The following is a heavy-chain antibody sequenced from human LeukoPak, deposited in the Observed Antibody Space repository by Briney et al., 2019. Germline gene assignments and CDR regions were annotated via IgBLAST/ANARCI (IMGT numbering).Heavy chain of an antibody. CDR2: IYYSGST. Sequence: SETLSLTCTVSGGSISSYYWSWIRQPPGKGLEWIGYIYYSGSTNYNPSLKSRVTISVDTSMNQFSLKLRSVTAADTAEYYCARGGRWLQFGAFDIWGQGTMVTVSS. CDR3: ARGGRWLQFGAFDI. J-gene: IGHJ3*02. CDR1: GGSISSYY. V-gene: IGHV4-59*01. D-gene: IGHD5-24*01.